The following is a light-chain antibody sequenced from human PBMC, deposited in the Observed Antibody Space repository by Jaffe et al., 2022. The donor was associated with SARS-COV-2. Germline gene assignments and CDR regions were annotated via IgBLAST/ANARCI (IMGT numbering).Light chain of an antibody. CDR3: QQYYGYPYT. CDR1: QGVGSY. V-gene: IGKV3D-11*01. CDR2: DAS. Sequence: EIVLTQSPATLSLSPGEGATLSCRASQGVGSYPARYQQKPGQAPRLLIYDASNRATGVPVRFSGSGPGTDFTLTISSLQPEDFATYFCQQYYGYPYTFGQGTKLEIK. J-gene: IGKJ2*01.